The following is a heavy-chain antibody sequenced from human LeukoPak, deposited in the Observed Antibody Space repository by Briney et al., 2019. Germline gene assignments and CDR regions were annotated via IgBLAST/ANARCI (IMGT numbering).Heavy chain of an antibody. J-gene: IGHJ4*02. V-gene: IGHV1-24*01. CDR1: GYTLTELS. D-gene: IGHD5-18*01. CDR2: FDPEDGET. Sequence: GASVKVSCKVSGYTLTELSMHWVRQAPGKGREWMGGFDPEDGETIYAQKFQGRVTMTEDTSTDTAYMELSSLRSEDTAVYYCATVGYGYNYFDYWGQGTLVTVSS. CDR3: ATVGYGYNYFDY.